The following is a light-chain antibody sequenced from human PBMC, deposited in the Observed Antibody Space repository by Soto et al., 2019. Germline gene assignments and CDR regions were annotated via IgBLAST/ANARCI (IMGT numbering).Light chain of an antibody. CDR3: FQTFSLPLS. CDR1: ESLLRSDGKTY. Sequence: TQTPVSLSAAPGQPASISCKSSESLLRSDGKTYLSWYLQRPGQPPQLLIHELSSRLSGVPDRFSGSGSGTDFTLRISRVEPEDGGIYCCFQTFSLPLSFGGGTRLDIE. J-gene: IGKJ4*01. V-gene: IGKV2D-29*01. CDR2: ELS.